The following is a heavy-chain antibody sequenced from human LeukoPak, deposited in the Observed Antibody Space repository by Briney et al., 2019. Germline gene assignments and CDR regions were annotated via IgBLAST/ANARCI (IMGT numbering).Heavy chain of an antibody. V-gene: IGHV3-21*01. CDR1: VFTYSIYS. D-gene: IGHD4-17*01. Sequence: GGSLRLFCAASVFTYSIYSMIWLSQAPGKGPEWVSYISGSSNYIFYADSVKGRFTVSRDNARNSLFLQMHSLSAHDSAVYYCARVSSVPTPRARDYWGQGTLVNVSS. J-gene: IGHJ4*02. CDR2: ISGSSNYI. CDR3: ARVSSVPTPRARDY.